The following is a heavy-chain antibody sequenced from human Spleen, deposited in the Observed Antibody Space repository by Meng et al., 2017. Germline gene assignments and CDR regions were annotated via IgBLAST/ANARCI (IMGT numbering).Heavy chain of an antibody. D-gene: IGHD4-11*01. V-gene: IGHV4-34*02. CDR2: INHSGST. CDR3: ARGPTTMAHDFDY. Sequence: HVQSTQWALGLLKPSEPLALLCVVSGGSFSDYYWSWIRQPPGKGLEWIGEINHSGSTNYNPSLESRATISVDTSQNNLSLKLSSVTAADSAVYYCARGPTTMAHDFDYWGQGTLVTVSS. J-gene: IGHJ4*02. CDR1: GGSFSDYY.